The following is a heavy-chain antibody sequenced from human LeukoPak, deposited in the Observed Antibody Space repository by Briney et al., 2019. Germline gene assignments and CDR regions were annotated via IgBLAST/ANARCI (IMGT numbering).Heavy chain of an antibody. CDR3: ARHPSSSHSSDWPHFDY. J-gene: IGHJ4*02. CDR1: GGSFSGYY. V-gene: IGHV4-34*01. Sequence: SETLSLTCAVYGGSFSGYYWSWIRQPPGKGLEWIGSIYYSGTTYYNPSLKSRVTISVDTSKNQFSLKVSSVTAADTAVYYCARHPSSSHSSDWPHFDYWGQGTLVTVSS. D-gene: IGHD6-19*01. CDR2: IYYSGTT.